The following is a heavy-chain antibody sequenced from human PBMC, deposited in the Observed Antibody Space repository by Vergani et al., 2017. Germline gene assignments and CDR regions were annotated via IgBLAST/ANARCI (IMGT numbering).Heavy chain of an antibody. CDR3: ALAESSTSCINSVCITPETGSWFDP. Sequence: QMQLVQSGAEVKKTGSSVKGSCKASGYPFTYRYLHWVRQAPGQALEWMGWITPFNGNTNYAQKFQDRVTITRDRSMSTAYMELSSLRSEDTAMYYCALAESSTSCINSVCITPETGSWFDPWGQGTLVTVSS. CDR2: ITPFNGNT. CDR1: GYPFTYRY. D-gene: IGHD2-2*01. V-gene: IGHV1-45*02. J-gene: IGHJ5*02.